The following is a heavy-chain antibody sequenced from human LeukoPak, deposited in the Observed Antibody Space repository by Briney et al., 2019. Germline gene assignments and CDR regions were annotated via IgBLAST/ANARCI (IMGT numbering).Heavy chain of an antibody. CDR1: GGTFSSYA. V-gene: IGHV1-69*06. D-gene: IGHD5-18*01. CDR2: IIPIFGTA. J-gene: IGHJ4*02. Sequence: SVKVSCKASGGTFSSYAISWVRQAPGQGLEWMGGIIPIFGTANYAQKFQGRVTITADKSTNTAYMELSSLRSEDTAVYYCARELGYSYGSFDYWGQGTLVTVSS. CDR3: ARELGYSYGSFDY.